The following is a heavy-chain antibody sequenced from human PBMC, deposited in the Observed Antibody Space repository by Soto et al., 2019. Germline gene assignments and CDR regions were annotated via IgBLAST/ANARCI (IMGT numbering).Heavy chain of an antibody. Sequence: SETLSFTCTVSGGSVSSGSYYWSWIRQPPGKGLEWIGYIYYSGSTNYNPSLKSRVTISVDTSKNQFSLKLSSVTAADTAVYYCARNGYTGPWGQGTLVTVSS. CDR3: ARNGYTGP. J-gene: IGHJ5*02. V-gene: IGHV4-61*01. CDR2: IYYSGST. CDR1: GGSVSSGSYY. D-gene: IGHD1-26*01.